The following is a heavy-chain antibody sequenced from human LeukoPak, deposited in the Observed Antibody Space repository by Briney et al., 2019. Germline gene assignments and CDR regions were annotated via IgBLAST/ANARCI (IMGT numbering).Heavy chain of an antibody. CDR2: MYYGGNS. CDR3: ARRNRGGWFDA. V-gene: IGHV4-59*01. Sequence: SESLSLTCTVSGASISSYCWSWVRQPPGKGLEWVGYMYYGGNSNYNPAHKSRVTISVDTSKKQFSLKMISVAPADTAVLYCARRNRGGWFDAGGQGTLVTVSS. D-gene: IGHD1-14*01. J-gene: IGHJ5*02. CDR1: GASISSYC.